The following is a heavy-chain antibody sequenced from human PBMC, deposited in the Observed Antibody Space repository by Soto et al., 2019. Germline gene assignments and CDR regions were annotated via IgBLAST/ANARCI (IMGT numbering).Heavy chain of an antibody. V-gene: IGHV5-51*01. CDR1: GYSFSSYW. CDR3: ARPTSGYYSGMDV. J-gene: IGHJ6*02. Sequence: PGGSLKISCKGSGYSFSSYWIGWVRQMPGKGLEWMGIIYPGDSDTTYSPSFQGQVTISADKSISTAYLQWSSLKASDTAMYYCARPTSGYYSGMDVWGQGTTVTVSS. CDR2: IYPGDSDT. D-gene: IGHD3-22*01.